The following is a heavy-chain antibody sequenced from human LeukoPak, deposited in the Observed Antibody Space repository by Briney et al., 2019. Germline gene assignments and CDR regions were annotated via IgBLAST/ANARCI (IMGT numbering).Heavy chain of an antibody. CDR2: IFYSGGT. CDR3: AREMGYYDSSGFPLGNYYYMDV. V-gene: IGHV4-59*01. CDR1: GGSISSYY. D-gene: IGHD3-22*01. J-gene: IGHJ6*03. Sequence: SQTLSLTCTVSGGSISSYYWSWIRQPPGKGLEWIGYIFYSGGTNYNPSLKSRVTISVDTSKNQFSLRLSSVTAADTAVYYCAREMGYYDSSGFPLGNYYYMDVWGKGTTVTISS.